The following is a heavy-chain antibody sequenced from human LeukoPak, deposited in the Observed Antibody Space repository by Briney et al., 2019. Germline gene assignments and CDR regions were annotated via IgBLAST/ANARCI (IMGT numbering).Heavy chain of an antibody. J-gene: IGHJ4*02. V-gene: IGHV1-18*01. Sequence: GASVKVSCKASGYAFSNYGVSWLRQVPGQGLEGMGWINAYNGYTYYSMELQGRVTMTTDTSTATAYLELRNLRSHDTAVYYCARGDGAAPHFWGQGTLVTVS. CDR1: GYAFSNYG. CDR3: ARGDGAAPHF. D-gene: IGHD6-13*01. CDR2: INAYNGYT.